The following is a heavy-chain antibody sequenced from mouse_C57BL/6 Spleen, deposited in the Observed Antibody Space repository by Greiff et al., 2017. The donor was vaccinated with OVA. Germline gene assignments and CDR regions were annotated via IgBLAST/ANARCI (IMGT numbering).Heavy chain of an antibody. CDR1: GYTFTSYT. J-gene: IGHJ1*03. V-gene: IGHV1-4*01. Sequence: QVHVKQSGAELARPGASVKMSCKASGYTFTSYTMHWVKQRPGQGLEWIGYINPSSGYTKYNQKFKDKATLTADKSSSTAYMQLSSLTSEDSAVYYCARPYYDWYFDVWGTGTTVTVSS. CDR3: ARPYYDWYFDV. D-gene: IGHD1-1*01. CDR2: INPSSGYT.